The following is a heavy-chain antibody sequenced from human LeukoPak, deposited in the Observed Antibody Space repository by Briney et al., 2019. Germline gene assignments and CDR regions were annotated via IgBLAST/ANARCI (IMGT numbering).Heavy chain of an antibody. CDR1: GGSFSDYY. J-gene: IGHJ2*01. CDR2: INHSGST. Sequence: SETLSLTCAVYGGSFSDYYWSWIRQPPGKGLEWIGEINHSGSTNYNPSLKSRVTISVDTSKNQFSLKLSSVTAADTAVYYCARGVTAAGPYWYFDLWGRGTLVTVSS. V-gene: IGHV4-34*01. D-gene: IGHD6-13*01. CDR3: ARGVTAAGPYWYFDL.